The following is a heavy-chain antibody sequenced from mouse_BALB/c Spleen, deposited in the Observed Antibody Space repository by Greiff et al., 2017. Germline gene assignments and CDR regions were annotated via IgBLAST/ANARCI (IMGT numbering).Heavy chain of an antibody. CDR1: GYSITSDYA. CDR3: AREGYRYDRAMDY. V-gene: IGHV3-2*02. Sequence: EVKLMESGPGLVKPSQSLSLTCTVTGYSITSDYAWNWIRQFPGNKLEWMGYISYSGSTSYNPSLKSRISITRDTSKNQFFLQLNSVTTEDTATYYCAREGYRYDRAMDYWGQGTSVTVSS. CDR2: ISYSGST. J-gene: IGHJ4*01. D-gene: IGHD2-14*01.